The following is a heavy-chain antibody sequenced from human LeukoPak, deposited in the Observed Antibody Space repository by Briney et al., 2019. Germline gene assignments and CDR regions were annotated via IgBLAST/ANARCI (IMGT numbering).Heavy chain of an antibody. CDR3: ARELTDVAGDGLDV. J-gene: IGHJ3*01. V-gene: IGHV3-48*03. CDR2: IWSSGSPT. CDR1: GFTFSSYE. D-gene: IGHD5-12*01. Sequence: GGSLRLSCTASGFTFSSYEMNWVRQAPGKGLEWVSYIWSSGSPTHYADPVKGRFTISRDNAKNSLYLQMSSLRADDTAVYYCARELTDVAGDGLDVWGQGTMVTVSS.